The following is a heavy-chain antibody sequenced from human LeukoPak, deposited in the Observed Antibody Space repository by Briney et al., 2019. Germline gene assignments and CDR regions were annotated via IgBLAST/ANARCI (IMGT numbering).Heavy chain of an antibody. J-gene: IGHJ5*02. CDR3: ARVPYYYGSGSSNWFDP. Sequence: ASVKVSCKASGYTFTSYAMHWVRQAPGQRLEWMGWINAGNGNTKYSQKFQGRVTITRDTSASTAYMELSSLRSEDTAVYYCARVPYYYGSGSSNWFDPWGQGTLVTVS. V-gene: IGHV1-3*01. CDR1: GYTFTSYA. CDR2: INAGNGNT. D-gene: IGHD3-10*01.